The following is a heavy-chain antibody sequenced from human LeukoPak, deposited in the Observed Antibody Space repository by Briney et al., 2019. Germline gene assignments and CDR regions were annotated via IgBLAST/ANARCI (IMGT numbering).Heavy chain of an antibody. CDR2: INAGNGNT. Sequence: EASEKVSCKASGYTFTSYAMHWVRQAPGQRREWMGWINAGNGNTKYSQKFQGRVTITRDTSASTAYMELSSLRSEDTAVYYCAREPYSSGWAAVDYWGHGTLVTVSS. J-gene: IGHJ4*01. CDR1: GYTFTSYA. D-gene: IGHD6-19*01. CDR3: AREPYSSGWAAVDY. V-gene: IGHV1-3*01.